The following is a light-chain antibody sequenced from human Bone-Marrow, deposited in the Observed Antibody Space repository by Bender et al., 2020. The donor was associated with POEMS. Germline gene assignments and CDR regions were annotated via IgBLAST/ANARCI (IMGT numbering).Light chain of an antibody. J-gene: IGLJ2*01. CDR1: NNDIGSYNY. V-gene: IGLV2-8*01. CDR3: FSCTSSSTMI. Sequence: QSALTQPSSASGSPGQSVTMSCTGTNNDIGSYNYVSWYQQHPGKAPKLIIHEVTKRPSGVPARFSGFKSGNTASLTVSGLQAEDEAHYYCFSCTSSSTMIFGGGTKLTVL. CDR2: EVT.